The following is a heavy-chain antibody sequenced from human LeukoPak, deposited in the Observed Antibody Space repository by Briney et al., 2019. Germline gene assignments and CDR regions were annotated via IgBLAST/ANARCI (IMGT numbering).Heavy chain of an antibody. CDR3: ASSTARDYYGSGVSD. Sequence: ASVKVSCKASGGTFSSYAISWVRQAPGQGLEWMGRIIPIFGTANYAQKFQGRVTITTDESTSTAYMELSSLRSEDTAVYYCASSTARDYYGSGVSDWGQGTLVTVSS. D-gene: IGHD3-10*01. CDR2: IIPIFGTA. V-gene: IGHV1-69*05. J-gene: IGHJ4*02. CDR1: GGTFSSYA.